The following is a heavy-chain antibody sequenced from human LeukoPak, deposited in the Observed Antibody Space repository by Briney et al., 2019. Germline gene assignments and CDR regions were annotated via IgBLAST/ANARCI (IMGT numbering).Heavy chain of an antibody. CDR3: ARNRVVGAPNFDY. J-gene: IGHJ4*02. D-gene: IGHD1-26*01. Sequence: SETLSLTCTVSGGSISSGRYYWSWIRQPAGKGLEWIGRIFTSGSTNYNPSLKSRVTISIDTSKNQFSLRLTSVTAADTAVYYCARNRVVGAPNFDYWGQGTLVTVFS. CDR2: IFTSGST. V-gene: IGHV4-61*02. CDR1: GGSISSGRYY.